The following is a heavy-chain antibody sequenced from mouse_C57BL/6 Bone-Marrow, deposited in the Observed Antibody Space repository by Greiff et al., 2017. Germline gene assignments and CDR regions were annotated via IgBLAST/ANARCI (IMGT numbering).Heavy chain of an antibody. V-gene: IGHV5-6*01. CDR2: ISSGGSYT. Sequence: EVKVVESGGDLVKPGGSLKLSCAASGFTFSSYGMSWVRQTPDKRLEWVATISSGGSYTYYPDSVKGRFTISRDNAKNTLYLQMSSLKSEDTAMYYCARQWQILNYYAMDYWGQGTSVTVSS. CDR1: GFTFSSYG. CDR3: ARQWQILNYYAMDY. J-gene: IGHJ4*01.